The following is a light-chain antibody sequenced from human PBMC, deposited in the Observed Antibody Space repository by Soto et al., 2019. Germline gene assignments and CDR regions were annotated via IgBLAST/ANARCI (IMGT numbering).Light chain of an antibody. Sequence: SYELTQPPSESVSPGQTARITCSGDALPQTYTCWYQQKSGQAPVLVIYDDNNRPSGIPERFSGSSSGTMATLTISGAQVEDEADYYCYSTDSSGNHRVFGGGTKLTVL. V-gene: IGLV3-10*01. CDR2: DDN. CDR3: YSTDSSGNHRV. CDR1: ALPQTY. J-gene: IGLJ2*01.